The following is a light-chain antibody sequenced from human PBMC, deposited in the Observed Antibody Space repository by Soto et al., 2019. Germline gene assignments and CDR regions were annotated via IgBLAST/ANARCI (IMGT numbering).Light chain of an antibody. Sequence: VMTQSPATLSVSPGERAALSCRASQSVSTNLAWYQQKPGQPPRLLIYFASTRATAVPARFTAGGSGTEFTLTISSLQSDELAVYYWQQYDKWPRTVGQGTKVEIK. CDR2: FAS. J-gene: IGKJ1*01. CDR1: QSVSTN. V-gene: IGKV3-15*01. CDR3: QQYDKWPRT.